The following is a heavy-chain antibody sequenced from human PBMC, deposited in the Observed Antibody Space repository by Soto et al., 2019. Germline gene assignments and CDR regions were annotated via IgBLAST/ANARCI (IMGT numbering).Heavy chain of an antibody. CDR2: ISGSGGST. CDR3: AKDLFLGITIFGGMDV. V-gene: IGHV3-23*01. CDR1: GFTFSSYA. D-gene: IGHD3-3*01. J-gene: IGHJ6*02. Sequence: GGSLRLSCAASGFTFSSYAMSWVRQAPGKGLEWVSAISGSGGSTYYADSVKGRFTISRDNSKNTLYLQMNSLRAEDTAVYYCAKDLFLGITIFGGMDVWGQGTTVTVSS.